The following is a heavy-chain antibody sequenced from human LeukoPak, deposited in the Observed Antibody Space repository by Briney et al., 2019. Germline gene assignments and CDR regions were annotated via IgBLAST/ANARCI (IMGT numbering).Heavy chain of an antibody. J-gene: IGHJ4*02. V-gene: IGHV4-30-4*08. CDR2: IYYSGRT. D-gene: IGHD2-8*02. Sequence: SQTLSLTCTVSGGYISSNDHYWSWIRQPPGKSLEWIGYIYYSGRTFYNPSLKTRGAIAVDTSKNQFSLRLSSVSAADTALYYCARSSYGTVGGDYFDFWGQGILVTVSS. CDR1: GGYISSNDHY. CDR3: ARSSYGTVGGDYFDF.